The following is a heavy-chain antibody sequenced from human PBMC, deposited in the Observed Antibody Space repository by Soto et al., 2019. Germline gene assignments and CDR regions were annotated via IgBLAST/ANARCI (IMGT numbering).Heavy chain of an antibody. CDR3: ARVGTSYARRGLDV. V-gene: IGHV4-31*03. CDR1: GGAIDRGGYY. D-gene: IGHD7-27*01. Sequence: PSETLSLTCNVSGGAIDRGGYYWCWIRQHPGKGLEWIGYIYYTGSTYYNPSLKSRVSISIDTSKNQFSLELISVTAADTAVYYCARVGTSYARRGLDVWGQGTTVTFSS. J-gene: IGHJ6*02. CDR2: IYYTGST.